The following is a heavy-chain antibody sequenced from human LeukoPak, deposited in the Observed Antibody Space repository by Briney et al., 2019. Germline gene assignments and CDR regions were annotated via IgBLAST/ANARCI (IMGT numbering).Heavy chain of an antibody. V-gene: IGHV4-59*01. D-gene: IGHD3-22*01. CDR3: ARRITRSCYYWFAF. CDR2: IYYSGST. J-gene: IGHJ4*02. CDR1: IGSIRSYY. Sequence: PSETLSLTCTVSIGSIRSYYWSWVRQPPGKGLEWIGYIYYSGSTNYNPSLKSRVTISVDTSKNQFSLKLSSVTAADTAVYYCARRITRSCYYWFAFWGQGTLVTVSS.